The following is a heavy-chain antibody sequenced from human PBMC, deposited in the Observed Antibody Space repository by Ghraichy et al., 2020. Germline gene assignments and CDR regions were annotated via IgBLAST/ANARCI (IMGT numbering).Heavy chain of an antibody. CDR3: ARGGVEKGGSAY. J-gene: IGHJ4*02. CDR2: MNPNSGNT. D-gene: IGHD1-26*01. CDR1: GYTFTSYD. Sequence: ASVKVSCKASGYTFTSYDINWVRQATGQGLEWMGWMNPNSGNTGYAQKFQGRVTMTRNTSISTAYMELSSLRSEDTAVYYCARGGVEKGGSAYWGQGTLVTVSS. V-gene: IGHV1-8*01.